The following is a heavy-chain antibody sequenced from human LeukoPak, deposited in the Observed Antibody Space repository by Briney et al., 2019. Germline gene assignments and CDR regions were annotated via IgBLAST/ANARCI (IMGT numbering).Heavy chain of an antibody. Sequence: GGPLRLSCAASGFTFDDYGMSWVRQAPGKGLEWVSGINWNGGSTGYADSVKGRFTISRDNAKNSLYLQMNSLRAEDTALYYCASNRGKADAFDIWGQGTMVIVSS. CDR2: INWNGGST. V-gene: IGHV3-20*04. J-gene: IGHJ3*02. CDR1: GFTFDDYG. CDR3: ASNRGKADAFDI. D-gene: IGHD1-14*01.